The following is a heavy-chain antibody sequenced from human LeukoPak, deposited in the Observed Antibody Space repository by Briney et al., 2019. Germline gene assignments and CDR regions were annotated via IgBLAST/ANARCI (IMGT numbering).Heavy chain of an antibody. V-gene: IGHV3-43*02. CDR3: AKDHYDSSGNDFDS. CDR2: ISGNGGTT. J-gene: IGHJ4*02. Sequence: GGSLRLSRVASGFTFDDYAMHWVRQAPGKGLEWVSIISGNGGTTYYADSVKGRFTMSRDNSKNSLYLEMNSLRTEDTAFYYCAKDHYDSSGNDFDSWGQGTLVTVSS. D-gene: IGHD3-22*01. CDR1: GFTFDDYA.